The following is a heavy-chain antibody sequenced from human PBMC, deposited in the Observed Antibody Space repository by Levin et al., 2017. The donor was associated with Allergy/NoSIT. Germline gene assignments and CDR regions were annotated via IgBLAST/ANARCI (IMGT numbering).Heavy chain of an antibody. D-gene: IGHD2-8*01. CDR3: AREMAETAADTFDI. CDR2: ISPYNGDT. V-gene: IGHV1-18*01. Sequence: ASVKVSCKASGYTFTFYGISWVRQAPGQGLEWMGWISPYNGDTNYAQKLQGRVTMTTDTSTSTAYMELRSLRSGGTAASSRAREMAETAADTFDIWGQGTMVTVSS. J-gene: IGHJ3*02. CDR1: GYTFTFYG.